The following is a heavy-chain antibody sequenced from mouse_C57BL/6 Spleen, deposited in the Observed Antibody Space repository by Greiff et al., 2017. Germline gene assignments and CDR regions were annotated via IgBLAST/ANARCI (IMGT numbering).Heavy chain of an antibody. V-gene: IGHV1-42*01. J-gene: IGHJ3*01. Sequence: EVQLQQSGPELVKPGASVKISCKASGYSFTGYYMNWVKQSPEKSLEWIGEINPSTGGTTYNQKFKAKATLTVDKSSSTAYMQLKSLTSEDSAVYYCARGDYDDGSWGQGTLVTVSA. CDR2: INPSTGGT. CDR3: ARGDYDDGS. CDR1: GYSFTGYY. D-gene: IGHD2-4*01.